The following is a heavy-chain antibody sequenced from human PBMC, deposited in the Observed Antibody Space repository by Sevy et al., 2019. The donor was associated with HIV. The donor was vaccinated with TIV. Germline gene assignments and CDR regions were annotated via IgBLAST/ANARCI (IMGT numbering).Heavy chain of an antibody. V-gene: IGHV1-2*02. Sequence: ASVKVSCKASGYTFTGYYMHWVRQAPGQGLEWRGWINTDSGGPNYAPNFQGRVTLTRDTSISTAYMELSTLKSDDTAVYYCVRDDRDGYFDYWGQGTLVTVSS. CDR2: INTDSGGP. CDR1: GYTFTGYY. J-gene: IGHJ4*02. CDR3: VRDDRDGYFDY.